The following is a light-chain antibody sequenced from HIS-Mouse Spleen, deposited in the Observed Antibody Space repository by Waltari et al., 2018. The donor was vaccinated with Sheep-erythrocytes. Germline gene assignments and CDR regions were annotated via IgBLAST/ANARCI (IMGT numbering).Light chain of an antibody. Sequence: QSALTQPASVPGSPGQSITSPCTGTSSHGGAYTYVSWYQQQPGKAPKLMIYEVSNRPSGVSNRFSGSKSGNTASLTISGLQAEDEADYYCSSYTSSSTYWVFGGGTKLTVL. CDR3: SSYTSSSTYWV. CDR2: EVS. CDR1: SSHGGAYTY. V-gene: IGLV2-14*01. J-gene: IGLJ3*02.